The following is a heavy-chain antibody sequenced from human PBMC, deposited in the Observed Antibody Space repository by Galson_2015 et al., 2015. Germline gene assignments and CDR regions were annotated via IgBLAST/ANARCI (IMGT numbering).Heavy chain of an antibody. D-gene: IGHD3-3*01. CDR1: GFTFINYW. CDR2: IKQDGSEK. V-gene: IGHV3-7*01. CDR3: ARVVRARFMETYYFDL. J-gene: IGHJ2*01. Sequence: SLRLSCAASGFTFINYWMGWVRQAPGEGLEWVANIKQDGSEKYYVDSAKGRFTISRDNAKNSLYLQMNDLRAEDTAVCYCARVVRARFMETYYFDLWGRGTLVTVSS.